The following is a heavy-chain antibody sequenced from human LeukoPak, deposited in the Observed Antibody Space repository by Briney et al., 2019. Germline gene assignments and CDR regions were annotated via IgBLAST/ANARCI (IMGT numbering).Heavy chain of an antibody. V-gene: IGHV1-69*05. J-gene: IGHJ5*02. D-gene: IGHD2-2*01. CDR2: IIPIFGTA. CDR3: ASAPLVVVPAAVRYNWFDP. Sequence: EASVKVSCKASGGTFSSYAISWVRQAPGQGLEWMGGIIPIFGTANYAQKFQGRVTITTDESTSTVYMELSSLRSEDTAVYYCASAPLVVVPAAVRYNWFDPWGQGTLVTVSS. CDR1: GGTFSSYA.